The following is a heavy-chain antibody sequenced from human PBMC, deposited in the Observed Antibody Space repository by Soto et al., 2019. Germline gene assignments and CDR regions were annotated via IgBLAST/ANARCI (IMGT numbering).Heavy chain of an antibody. V-gene: IGHV4-31*02. CDR3: ASLGTDFWSGYYNYYFDY. CDR1: GFTFSDYY. CDR2: IYYSGST. J-gene: IGHJ4*02. D-gene: IGHD3-3*01. Sequence: LRLSCAASGFTFSDYYMGWIRQHPGKGLEWIGYIYYSGSTYYNPSLKSRVTISVDTSKNQFSLKLSSVTAADTAVYYCASLGTDFWSGYYNYYFDYWGQGTLVTVSS.